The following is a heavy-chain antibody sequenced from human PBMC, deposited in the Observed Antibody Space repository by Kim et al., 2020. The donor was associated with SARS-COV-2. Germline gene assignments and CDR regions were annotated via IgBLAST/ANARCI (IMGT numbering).Heavy chain of an antibody. Sequence: AQKFQGRVTMTEDTSTDTAYMELSSLGSEDTAVYYCATAPGLELRGWFDPWGQGTLVTVSS. D-gene: IGHD1-7*01. V-gene: IGHV1-24*01. CDR3: ATAPGLELRGWFDP. J-gene: IGHJ5*02.